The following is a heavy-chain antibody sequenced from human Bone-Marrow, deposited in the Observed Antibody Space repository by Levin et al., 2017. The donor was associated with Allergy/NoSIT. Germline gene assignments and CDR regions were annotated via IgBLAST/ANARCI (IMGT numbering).Heavy chain of an antibody. CDR2: ISQSGGT. CDR3: VRGGHQ. J-gene: IGHJ4*02. CDR1: GGSLSGYY. Sequence: GSLRLSCAVHGGSLSGYYWTWIRQPPGKGLEWIGEISQSGGTKYNPSLKSRVTMSLDTSKNQFSLKVTSVTAADTAIYYCVRGGHQWGQGTLVTVSS. D-gene: IGHD2-2*01. V-gene: IGHV4-34*01.